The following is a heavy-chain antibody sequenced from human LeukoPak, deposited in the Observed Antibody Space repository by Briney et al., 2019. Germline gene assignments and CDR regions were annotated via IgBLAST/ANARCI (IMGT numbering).Heavy chain of an antibody. D-gene: IGHD3-10*01. CDR1: GYSISSGYY. J-gene: IGHJ3*02. CDR3: ARGFRGRFSVWDAFQI. CDR2: IYHGGST. V-gene: IGHV4-38-2*02. Sequence: SETLSLTCTVSGYSISSGYYWGWIRQPPGKGLEWIGTIYHGGSTDYNPPLKSRVIISVDTSKNQFSLKLTSVTAADTAVYYCARGFRGRFSVWDAFQIWGQGTMVTVSS.